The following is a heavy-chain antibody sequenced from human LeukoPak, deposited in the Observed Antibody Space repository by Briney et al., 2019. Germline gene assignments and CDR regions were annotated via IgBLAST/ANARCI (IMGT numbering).Heavy chain of an antibody. Sequence: ASVKVSCKASGYTFTRYGINWVRQAPGQGLEWMGWISAYNGNTNYAQKLQGRVTMTTDTSTSTVYMELSSLRSEDTAVYYCARGLGYCSSTSCYRADYYYYYGMDVWGQGTTVTVSS. J-gene: IGHJ6*02. CDR3: ARGLGYCSSTSCYRADYYYYYGMDV. V-gene: IGHV1-18*01. CDR1: GYTFTRYG. CDR2: ISAYNGNT. D-gene: IGHD2-2*02.